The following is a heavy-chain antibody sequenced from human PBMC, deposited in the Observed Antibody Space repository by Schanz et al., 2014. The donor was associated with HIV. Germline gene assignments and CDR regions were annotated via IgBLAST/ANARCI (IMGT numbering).Heavy chain of an antibody. J-gene: IGHJ5*02. D-gene: IGHD2-2*01. CDR3: VRTRVVPAVTGHDFWFGP. CDR2: VSHMGSP. CDR1: GGSFSGYY. V-gene: IGHV4-34*01. Sequence: QVQLQQWGAGLLKPSETLSLTCAVYGGSFSGYYWSWIRQPPGKGLEWVGYVSHMGSPNYNPSLKSRVTLSVDTSKNQLSLKVRSVTAADTAVYYCVRTRVVPAVTGHDFWFGPWGQGTLVTVSS.